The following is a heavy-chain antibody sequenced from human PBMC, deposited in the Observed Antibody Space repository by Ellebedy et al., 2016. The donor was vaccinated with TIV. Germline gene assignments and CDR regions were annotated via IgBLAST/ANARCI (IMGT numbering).Heavy chain of an antibody. J-gene: IGHJ3*02. Sequence: GGSLRLSXEASGFTFSSYAMSWLRQAPGKGLEWVSVFGGRSTTTYYADSVKGWFTISRVNSKNTLFLQMNSLRGDDTARYYCAKISPTHRGAFDIWGQGTMVTVSS. CDR1: GFTFSSYA. CDR2: FGGRSTTT. CDR3: AKISPTHRGAFDI. D-gene: IGHD3-3*02. V-gene: IGHV3-23*01.